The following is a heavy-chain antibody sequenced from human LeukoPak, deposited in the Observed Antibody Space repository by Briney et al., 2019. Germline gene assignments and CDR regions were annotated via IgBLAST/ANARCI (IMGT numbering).Heavy chain of an antibody. CDR2: IYYSGST. Sequence: PSETLSLTCTVSGGSISSHYWSWIRQPPGKGLEWIGYIYYSGSTNYNPSLKSRVTISVDASKNQFSLKLSSVTAADTAVYYCARRSASWYSSGPSRNWFDPWGQGTLVTVSS. CDR1: GGSISSHY. D-gene: IGHD6-19*01. J-gene: IGHJ5*02. V-gene: IGHV4-59*11. CDR3: ARRSASWYSSGPSRNWFDP.